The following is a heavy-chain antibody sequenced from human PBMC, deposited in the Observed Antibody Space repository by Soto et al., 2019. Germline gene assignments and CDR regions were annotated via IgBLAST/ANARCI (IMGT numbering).Heavy chain of an antibody. CDR3: ARLPYSYSGYDETYFDY. D-gene: IGHD5-12*01. CDR1: GSSIPSCYY. V-gene: IGHV4-38-2*01. CDR2: IYHSGST. Sequence: PSETLSLTCAVSGSSIPSCYYGGGIGRPRVRGLELIGSIYHSGSTYYNPSLKSRVTISVDTPQKLFSLKLSSVTAADTAVYYCARLPYSYSGYDETYFDYWGQGTLVTVSS. J-gene: IGHJ4*02.